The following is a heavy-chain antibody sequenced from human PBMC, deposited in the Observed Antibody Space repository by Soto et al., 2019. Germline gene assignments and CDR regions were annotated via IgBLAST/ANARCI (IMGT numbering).Heavy chain of an antibody. J-gene: IGHJ6*02. CDR2: IKSKTDGGTT. Sequence: RLSCAASGFTFSNAWMSWVRQAPGKGLEWVGRIKSKTDGGTTDYAAPVKGRFTISRDDSKNTLYLQMNSLKTEETAVYYCTTVVTGWSYWSFLSYYYYYGMDVWGQGTTVTVS. CDR1: GFTFSNAW. CDR3: TTVVTGWSYWSFLSYYYYYGMDV. V-gene: IGHV3-15*01. D-gene: IGHD3-10*01.